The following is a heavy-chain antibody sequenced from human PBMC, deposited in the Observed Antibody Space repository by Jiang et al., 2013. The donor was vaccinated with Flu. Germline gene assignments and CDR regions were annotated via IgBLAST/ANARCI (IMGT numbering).Heavy chain of an antibody. J-gene: IGHJ4*02. CDR3: ARAPPGGAYPMYYFDY. V-gene: IGHV6-1*01. Sequence: VSSNSAAWNWIRQSPSRGLEWLGRTYYRSKWYNDYAVSVKSRITINPDTSKNQFSLQLNSVTPEDTAVYYCARAPPGGAYPMYYFDYWGQGTLVTVSS. D-gene: IGHD1-26*01. CDR1: VSSNSAA. CDR2: TYYRSKWYN.